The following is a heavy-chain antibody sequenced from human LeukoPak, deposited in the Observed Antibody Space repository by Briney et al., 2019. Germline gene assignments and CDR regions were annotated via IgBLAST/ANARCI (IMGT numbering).Heavy chain of an antibody. D-gene: IGHD1-26*01. CDR3: ARWSGSYPGGFDY. CDR1: GFTFSSYA. Sequence: GGSLRLSCAASGFTFSSYAMHWVRQAPGKGLEYVSAISSNGGSTYYANSVKGRFTISRDNSKNTLYLQMGSLRAEDMAVYYCARWSGSYPGGFDYWGQGTLVTVSS. J-gene: IGHJ4*02. V-gene: IGHV3-64*01. CDR2: ISSNGGST.